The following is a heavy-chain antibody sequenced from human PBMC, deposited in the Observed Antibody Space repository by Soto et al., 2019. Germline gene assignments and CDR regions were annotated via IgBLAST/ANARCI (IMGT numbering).Heavy chain of an antibody. CDR2: INPNGGST. CDR1: GYIFTNFY. Sequence: QVQLVQPGAEVKKPGASVKFSCKASGYIFTNFYIHWVRQAPGQGLEWIGIINPNGGSTNYAQNFQGRVTMTRDTSTSTVCMDLSSQRSEDTAVYYCTRRLASGDYWGQGTLITVSS. J-gene: IGHJ4*02. CDR3: TRRLASGDY. D-gene: IGHD6-25*01. V-gene: IGHV1-46*03.